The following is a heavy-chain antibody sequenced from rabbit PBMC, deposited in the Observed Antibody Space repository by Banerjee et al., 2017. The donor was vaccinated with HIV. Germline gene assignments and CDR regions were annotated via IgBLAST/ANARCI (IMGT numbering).Heavy chain of an antibody. V-gene: IGHV1S45*01. CDR3: ARNEYTGTAYDL. J-gene: IGHJ4*01. CDR2: IYTGSGGST. D-gene: IGHD7-1*01. CDR1: GFSFSNGYV. Sequence: QEQLEESGGGLVKPEGSLTLTCKASGFSFSNGYVMCWVRQAPGKGLEWIGCIYTGSGGSTYYANWAKGRFTISKTSSTTVTLQMASLTAADTATYFCARNEYTGTAYDLWGPGTLVTVS.